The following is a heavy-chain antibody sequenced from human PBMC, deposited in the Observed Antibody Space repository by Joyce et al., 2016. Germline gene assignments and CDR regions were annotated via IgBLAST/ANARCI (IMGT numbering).Heavy chain of an antibody. V-gene: IGHV5-51*01. CDR3: ARRALSCSGGSCYSHGFDI. Sequence: DVQLVQSGPAMTKPGESLSISCKGSGYRFTNHWSGWVRQVPGEGREWLEFIYAGDTETRYSPSFQCQVTISADKSNTPAYLQWNCLKASDTAIYFCARRALSCSGGSCYSHGFDIWGQGTMVTVSS. CDR1: GYRFTNHW. J-gene: IGHJ3*02. D-gene: IGHD2-15*01. CDR2: IYAGDTET.